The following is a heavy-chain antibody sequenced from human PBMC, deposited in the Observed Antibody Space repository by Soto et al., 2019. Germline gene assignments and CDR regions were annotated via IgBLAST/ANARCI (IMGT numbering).Heavy chain of an antibody. J-gene: IGHJ3*02. CDR3: ARDHAAAAETGAFDI. Sequence: ASVKVSCKASGYTFTGYYMHWVRQAPGQGLEWMGRINPNSGIANYAQKFQGRVTITADTSTSTAYMELSSLRSEDTAVYYCARDHAAAAETGAFDIWGQGTMVTVSS. V-gene: IGHV1-2*02. D-gene: IGHD6-13*01. CDR1: GYTFTGYY. CDR2: INPNSGIA.